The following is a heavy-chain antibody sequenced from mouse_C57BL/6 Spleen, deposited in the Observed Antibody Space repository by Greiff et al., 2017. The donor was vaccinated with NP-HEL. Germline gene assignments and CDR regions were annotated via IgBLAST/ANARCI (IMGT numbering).Heavy chain of an antibody. CDR3: ARDGGRGAWFAY. Sequence: DVQLVESGGGLVKPGGSLKLSCAASGFTFSSYAMSWVRQTPEKRLEWVATISDGGSYTYYPDNVKGRFTISRDNAKNNLYLQMSHLKSEDTAMYYCARDGGRGAWFAYWGQGTLVTVSA. V-gene: IGHV5-4*01. CDR2: ISDGGSYT. J-gene: IGHJ3*01. CDR1: GFTFSSYA.